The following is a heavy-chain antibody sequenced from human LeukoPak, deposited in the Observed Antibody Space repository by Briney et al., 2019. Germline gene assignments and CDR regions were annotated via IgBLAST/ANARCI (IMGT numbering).Heavy chain of an antibody. CDR1: GGTFSSYA. CDR3: ARVGIAAHNS. D-gene: IGHD6-13*01. Sequence: PAASVKVSCKASGGTFSSYAISWVRQAPGQGLEWMGGIIPIFGTANYAQKFQGRVTITADESTSTAYMELSSLRSEDTAVYYCARVGIAAHNSWGQGTLVTVSS. CDR2: IIPIFGTA. V-gene: IGHV1-69*13. J-gene: IGHJ4*02.